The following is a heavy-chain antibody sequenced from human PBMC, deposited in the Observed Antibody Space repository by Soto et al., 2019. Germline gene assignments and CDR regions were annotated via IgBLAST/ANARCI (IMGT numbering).Heavy chain of an antibody. V-gene: IGHV4-4*07. CDR1: GASISDYY. CDR3: AEMAGSWYWFDP. Sequence: SETLSLTCSVSGASISDYYWTWIRQPAGKGLEWIGLIFTSGTTNYNPSLESRVTMSVDTSKNHISLKLSSVTAADTAVYFCAEMAGSWYWFDPWGQGTLVTVSS. J-gene: IGHJ5*02. CDR2: IFTSGTT. D-gene: IGHD6-13*01.